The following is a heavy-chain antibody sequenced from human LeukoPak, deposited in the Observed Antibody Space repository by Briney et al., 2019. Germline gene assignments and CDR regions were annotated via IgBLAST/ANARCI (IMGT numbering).Heavy chain of an antibody. CDR1: GGSFSGYY. CDR3: ARRLTFSTVAVAGTRWFDP. Sequence: SETLSLTCAVYGGSFSGYYRSWIRQPPGKGLEWIGEINHSGSTNYNPSLKSRVTISVDTSKNQFSLKLSSVTAADTAVYYCARRLTFSTVAVAGTRWFDPWGQGTLVTVSS. D-gene: IGHD6-19*01. J-gene: IGHJ5*02. CDR2: INHSGST. V-gene: IGHV4-34*01.